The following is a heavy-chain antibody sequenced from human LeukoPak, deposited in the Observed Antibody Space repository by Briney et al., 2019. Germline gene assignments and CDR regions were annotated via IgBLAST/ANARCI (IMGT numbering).Heavy chain of an antibody. CDR3: TRDSGTYNSFDP. CDR2: IDKKDKGYATAT. D-gene: IGHD5-12*01. CDR1: GFTFSGSA. Sequence: GGSLRLSCAASGFTFSGSAIHWVRQSSGKRLEWVGQIDKKDKGYATATAYAASVKGRFTISRDDSINTAYLQMKSLKTEDTALYYCTRDSGTYNSFDPWGQGTLVTVSS. J-gene: IGHJ5*02. V-gene: IGHV3-73*01.